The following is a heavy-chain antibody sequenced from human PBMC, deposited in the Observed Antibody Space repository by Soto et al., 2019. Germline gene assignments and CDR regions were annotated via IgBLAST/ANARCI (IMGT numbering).Heavy chain of an antibody. D-gene: IGHD4-4*01. CDR1: GGSISSSSYY. CDR3: ARLGSTVTPPTHNWFDP. J-gene: IGHJ5*02. V-gene: IGHV4-39*01. CDR2: IYYSGST. Sequence: QLQLQESGPGLVKPSETLSLTCTVSGGSISSSSYYWGWIRQPPGKGLEWIGSIYYSGSTYYNPSLKSRVTISVDPSKNQFSLKLSSVTAADTAVYYCARLGSTVTPPTHNWFDPWGQGTLVTVSS.